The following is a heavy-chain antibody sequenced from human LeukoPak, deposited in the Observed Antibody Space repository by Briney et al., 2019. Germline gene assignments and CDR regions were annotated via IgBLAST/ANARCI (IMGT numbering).Heavy chain of an antibody. J-gene: IGHJ4*02. CDR3: VKGGQWLITN. D-gene: IGHD6-19*01. Sequence: GVSLRLSCAASGFTFDGYVMHWVRQPPGNSLEWVSLISGDGTVTYYVDSVKGRFTISRDNSKNSLYLQMNSLRSEDTAVYFCVKGGQWLITNWGQGTPVTVSS. CDR1: GFTFDGYV. CDR2: ISGDGTVT. V-gene: IGHV3-43*02.